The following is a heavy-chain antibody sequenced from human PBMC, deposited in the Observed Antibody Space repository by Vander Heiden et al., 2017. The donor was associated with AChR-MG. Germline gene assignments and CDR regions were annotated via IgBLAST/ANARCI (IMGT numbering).Heavy chain of an antibody. D-gene: IGHD3-10*01. V-gene: IGHV3-48*03. Sequence: EVQLVESGGALVQPGGSLRLSCAASGFTFSSYEMNWVRQAPGKGLEWISYISSSGSTIYYGDSVKCRFTISRDNAQNSLYLQMNSLTAEDTAVYYCARGARRFGETKYIDYWGHGTLVTVSS. CDR1: GFTFSSYE. CDR2: ISSSGSTI. J-gene: IGHJ4*01. CDR3: ARGARRFGETKYIDY.